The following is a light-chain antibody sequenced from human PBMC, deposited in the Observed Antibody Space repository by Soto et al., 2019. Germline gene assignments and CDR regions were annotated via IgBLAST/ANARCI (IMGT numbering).Light chain of an antibody. V-gene: IGKV1-9*01. CDR1: QDISSY. J-gene: IGKJ4*01. CDR2: ATS. CDR3: QQISISPLT. Sequence: IQLTQSPSSLSASVGDRVTVTCRASQDISSYLAWYQQKPGKAPKLLIYATSTLQSGVPSRFSGSGSGTDFALTISSLQPEDFATYYCQQISISPLTLGCRTKVDIK.